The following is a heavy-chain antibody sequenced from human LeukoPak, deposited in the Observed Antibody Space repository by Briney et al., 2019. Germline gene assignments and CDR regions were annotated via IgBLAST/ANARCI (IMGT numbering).Heavy chain of an antibody. D-gene: IGHD1-1*01. CDR1: GFTFSSYG. CDR2: IRYDGSNK. Sequence: PGGSLRLSCAASGFTFSSYGMHWVRQAPGKGLEWVAFIRYDGSNKYYADSVKGRFTISRDNSKNTLYLQMNSLRAEDTAVYYCAKEATAGTGYCFDYWGQGTLVTVSS. V-gene: IGHV3-30*02. CDR3: AKEATAGTGYCFDY. J-gene: IGHJ4*02.